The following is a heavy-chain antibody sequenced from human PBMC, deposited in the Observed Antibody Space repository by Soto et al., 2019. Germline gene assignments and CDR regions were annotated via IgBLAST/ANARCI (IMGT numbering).Heavy chain of an antibody. D-gene: IGHD2-21*02. J-gene: IGHJ4*02. CDR3: ASKAACGGDCYALDS. CDR1: GGIFSSNT. Sequence: QVYLVQSGAEVKKPGSSVKISCKASGGIFSSNTINWVRQAAGQGLEWMGGIIPLFGNANYAEKFQGRVTITADKSTKTEYMELTSLRSEDTAVYYCASKAACGGDCYALDSWGQGTLVTVSS. V-gene: IGHV1-69*06. CDR2: IIPLFGNA.